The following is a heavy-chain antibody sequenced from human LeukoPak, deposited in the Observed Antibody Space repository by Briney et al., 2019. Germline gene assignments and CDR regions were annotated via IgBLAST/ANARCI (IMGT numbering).Heavy chain of an antibody. Sequence: GGSLRLSCAASGFSFSNSWMHWVRQAPGKGLVWVSRINSDGTTTYYADSVKGRFTISRDNAKNTLFLQMNSLRPEDTALYYCASDPYLANFRTGYPHYRGQGTLVTVSS. J-gene: IGHJ4*02. CDR3: ASDPYLANFRTGYPHY. V-gene: IGHV3-74*01. CDR2: INSDGTTT. CDR1: GFSFSNSW. D-gene: IGHD3/OR15-3a*01.